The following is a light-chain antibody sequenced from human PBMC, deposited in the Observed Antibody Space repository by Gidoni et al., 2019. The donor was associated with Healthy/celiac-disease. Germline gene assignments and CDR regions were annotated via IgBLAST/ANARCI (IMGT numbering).Light chain of an antibody. CDR3: QQYNSWRT. CDR1: QSVGTN. J-gene: IGKJ1*01. V-gene: IGKV3-15*01. Sequence: EVVMTQSPATLSLSPGERATLSCRASQSVGTNLAWYQQKPGQAPRLRIYGASTRATGIPARFSGSGSGTEFTLTISSLQSEDFAVYFCQQYNSWRTFGQGAKVEMK. CDR2: GAS.